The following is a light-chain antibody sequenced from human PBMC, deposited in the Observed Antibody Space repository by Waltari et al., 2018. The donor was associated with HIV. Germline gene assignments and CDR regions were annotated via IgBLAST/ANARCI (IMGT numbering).Light chain of an antibody. CDR2: AAS. J-gene: IGKJ4*01. V-gene: IGKV1-6*01. CDR1: QAIGKD. Sequence: AIQLTQSPSSLSASVGDSVTITCRASQAIGKDLAWYQVKSGEATRLLIFAASVLLVWVPSLFCGSGSDTAFTLSIITLLPEDIGTYYCLQDYDYPLSFGGGTKV. CDR3: LQDYDYPLS.